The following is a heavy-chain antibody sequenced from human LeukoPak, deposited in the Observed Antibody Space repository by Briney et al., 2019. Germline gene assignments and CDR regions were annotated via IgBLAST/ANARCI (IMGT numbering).Heavy chain of an antibody. D-gene: IGHD6-13*01. J-gene: IGHJ4*02. Sequence: SDTLSLTCTVSGCSISSYYWSWIRQPPGQGLEWIGYIYYSGSTNYNPSLKSRVTISVDTSKNQCSLRLSSVTAADTAVYYCACIAAAGTYFDYWGQGTLVTVSS. CDR2: IYYSGST. V-gene: IGHV4-59*08. CDR1: GCSISSYY. CDR3: ACIAAAGTYFDY.